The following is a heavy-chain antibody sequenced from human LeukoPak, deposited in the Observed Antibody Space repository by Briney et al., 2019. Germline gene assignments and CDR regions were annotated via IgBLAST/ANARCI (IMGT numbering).Heavy chain of an antibody. CDR2: IYYSGST. V-gene: IGHV4-59*01. Sequence: MPSETLSLTCTVSVGSLSSSFWSWIRQPPGKGLEWIGYIYYSGSTNYNSSLENRATISIDTSKNQFSLELSSVTAADTAVYYCARVPRGDAFDIWGQGTMVTVSS. J-gene: IGHJ3*02. D-gene: IGHD3-10*01. CDR3: ARVPRGDAFDI. CDR1: VGSLSSSF.